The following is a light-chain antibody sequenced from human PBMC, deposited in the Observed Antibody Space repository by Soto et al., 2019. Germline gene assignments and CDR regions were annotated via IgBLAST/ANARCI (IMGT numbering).Light chain of an antibody. CDR1: RDISKF. J-gene: IGKJ4*01. CDR2: DVS. V-gene: IGKV1-33*01. CDR3: LQYDDLPGT. Sequence: IQMTQSPSSLSASVGDRVTVTCQASRDISKFLNWYQQKPGKAPKLLIYDVSNLDTGVPSRFTGSRSGTQFTLTINNLQPEDTATYYCLQYDDLPGTFGGGTKV.